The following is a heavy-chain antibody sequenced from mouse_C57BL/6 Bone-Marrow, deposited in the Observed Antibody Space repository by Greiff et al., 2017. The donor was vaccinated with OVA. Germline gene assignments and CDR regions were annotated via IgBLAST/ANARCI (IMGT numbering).Heavy chain of an antibody. J-gene: IGHJ2*01. D-gene: IGHD2-3*01. V-gene: IGHV5-4*01. CDR2: ISDGGSYT. CDR1: GFTFSSYA. CDR3: ARDPFDGYYFDY. Sequence: VQLKESGGGLVKPGGSLKLSCAASGFTFSSYAMSWVRQTPEKRLEWVATISDGGSYTYYPDNVKGRFTISRDNAKNNLYLQMSHLKSEDTAMYYCARDPFDGYYFDYWGQGTTLTVSS.